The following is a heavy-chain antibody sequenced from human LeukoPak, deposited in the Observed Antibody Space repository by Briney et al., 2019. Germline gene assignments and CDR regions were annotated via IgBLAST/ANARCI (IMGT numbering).Heavy chain of an antibody. V-gene: IGHV3-74*01. CDR3: ARGKYYGMDV. CDR1: GFTFSSYY. CDR2: INSDGRST. J-gene: IGHJ6*02. Sequence: GGSLRLSCAASGFTFSSYYMHWVRQAPGKGLVWVSGINSDGRSTSYADSVKGRFTISRDNAKNTLYLQMNSLRAEDTAVYYCARGKYYGMDVWGQGTTVTVSS.